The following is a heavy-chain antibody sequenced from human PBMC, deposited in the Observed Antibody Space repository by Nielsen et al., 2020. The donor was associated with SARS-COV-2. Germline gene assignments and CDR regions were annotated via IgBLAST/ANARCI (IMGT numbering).Heavy chain of an antibody. V-gene: IGHV3-21*01. CDR3: AGARVVPAAMDDY. Sequence: GESLKISCAASGFTFSSYSMNWVRQAPGKGLEWVSSISSSSSYIYYADSVKGRFTISRDNAKNSLYLQMNSLRAEDTAVYYCAGARVVPAAMDDYWGQGTLVTVSS. CDR2: ISSSSSYI. CDR1: GFTFSSYS. D-gene: IGHD2-2*01. J-gene: IGHJ4*02.